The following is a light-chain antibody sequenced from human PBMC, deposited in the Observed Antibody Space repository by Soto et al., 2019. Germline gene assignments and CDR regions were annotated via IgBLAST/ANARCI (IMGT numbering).Light chain of an antibody. CDR1: STDVGRYKF. J-gene: IGLJ2*01. CDR3: CSYAATRTFI. CDR2: EGS. Sequence: QSALTQPASVSGSPGQSITVSCTGTSTDVGRYKFVSWYQQHPGKAPKLIIYEGSMRPSGVSDRFSGSKSGNTASLTISGLQAEDEADYYCCSYAATRTFIFGGGTKLTVL. V-gene: IGLV2-23*01.